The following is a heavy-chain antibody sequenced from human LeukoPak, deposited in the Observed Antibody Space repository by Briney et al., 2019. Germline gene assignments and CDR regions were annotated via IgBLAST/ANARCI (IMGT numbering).Heavy chain of an antibody. CDR2: IDPSDSYT. CDR1: GYSFTRHW. Sequence: GESLKISCKGSGYSFTRHWISWGRHMPGKGLEWMGNIDPSDSYTNYSPSFQGHVTISADKSLGTAYLPWSSLKASDTAMYYCARREFGYSLYGTDVWGKGTPVTVSS. D-gene: IGHD3-10*01. V-gene: IGHV5-10-1*01. CDR3: ARREFGYSLYGTDV. J-gene: IGHJ6*04.